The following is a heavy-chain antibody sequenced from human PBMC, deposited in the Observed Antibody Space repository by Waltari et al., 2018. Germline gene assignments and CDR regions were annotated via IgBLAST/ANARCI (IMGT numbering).Heavy chain of an antibody. CDR3: ARYGEVPPNYFFDY. Sequence: QVQLHQWGAGQLKPSETLSLTCAVSGESFLGYFWSWIRQSPGKGLEWLGAIHYSGSTNDNPTLASRLSLSVDTTKKQFSLRLTSVTAADAALYFCARYGEVPPNYFFDYWGQGTLVTVSS. CDR1: GESFLGYF. J-gene: IGHJ4*01. D-gene: IGHD2-21*01. CDR2: IHYSGST. V-gene: IGHV4-34*01.